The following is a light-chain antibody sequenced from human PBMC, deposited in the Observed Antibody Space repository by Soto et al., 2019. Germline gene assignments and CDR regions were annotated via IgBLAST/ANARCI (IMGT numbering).Light chain of an antibody. CDR1: SSNIGAGYD. V-gene: IGLV1-40*01. Sequence: QLVLTQPPSVSGAPGQRVTISCTGSSSNIGAGYDVHWYQQLPGTAPKLVIYDNSNRPSGVPDRFSGSRSGTSASLAITGLQTEDEADYFCQSYDSSLSGSIFGGGTQLTVL. CDR2: DNS. CDR3: QSYDSSLSGSI. J-gene: IGLJ2*01.